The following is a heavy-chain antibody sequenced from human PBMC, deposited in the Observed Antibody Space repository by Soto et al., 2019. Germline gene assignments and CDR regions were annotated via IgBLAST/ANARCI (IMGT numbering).Heavy chain of an antibody. V-gene: IGHV1-69*12. Sequence: QVQLVQSGAEVKKPGSSVKVSCKASGGTFSSYAISWVRQAPGQGLEWMGGIIPIFGTANYAQKFQGRVTITADESTSTAYMGLSSLRSEDTAVYYCARERDCSGGSCPHAFDIWGQGTMVTVSS. J-gene: IGHJ3*02. CDR3: ARERDCSGGSCPHAFDI. CDR1: GGTFSSYA. D-gene: IGHD2-15*01. CDR2: IIPIFGTA.